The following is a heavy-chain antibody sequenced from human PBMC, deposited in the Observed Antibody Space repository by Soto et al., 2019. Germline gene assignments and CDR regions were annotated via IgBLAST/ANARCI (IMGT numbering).Heavy chain of an antibody. CDR1: GGSISSSNW. CDR2: IFHSGST. CDR3: ARRAFGYGGNSGWFGP. V-gene: IGHV4-4*02. J-gene: IGHJ5*02. D-gene: IGHD4-17*01. Sequence: QVQLQESGPGLVKPSGTLSLTCAVSGGSISSSNWWSWVRQPPGKGLEWIGEIFHSGSTNYNPSLKSRVTIAVDKSKNQFSLKLCSVTAADTAVYYCARRAFGYGGNSGWFGPTVQGTLFTVSA.